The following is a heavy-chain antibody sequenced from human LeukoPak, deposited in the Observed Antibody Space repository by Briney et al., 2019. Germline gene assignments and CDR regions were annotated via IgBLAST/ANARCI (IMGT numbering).Heavy chain of an antibody. Sequence: PSETLSLTCTVSGDSINSGSYYWSWIRQPAGKGLEWIGRIYTSGSTNYNPSLKSRVTISVDTSKNHFSLKLTSVTAADTAVYYCARGANNWFDPWGQGTLVTVSS. V-gene: IGHV4-61*02. CDR2: IYTSGST. CDR1: GDSINSGSYY. CDR3: ARGANNWFDP. J-gene: IGHJ5*02.